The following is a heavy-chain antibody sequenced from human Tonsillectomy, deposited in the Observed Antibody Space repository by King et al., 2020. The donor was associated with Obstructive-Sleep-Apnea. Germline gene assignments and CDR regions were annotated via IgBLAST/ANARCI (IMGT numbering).Heavy chain of an antibody. CDR1: GYTFTSYS. J-gene: IGHJ6*02. Sequence: QLVQSGSELKKPGASVKVSCKASGYTFTSYSMNWVGQAPGQGLEWMGWINTNTGNPTYAQGFTGRVVFSLDTSVSTAYLQISSLKAEDTAVYYCARDQAAAGTGPYYYYGMDVWGQGTTVTVSS. CDR2: INTNTGNP. V-gene: IGHV7-4-1*02. CDR3: ARDQAAAGTGPYYYYGMDV. D-gene: IGHD6-13*01.